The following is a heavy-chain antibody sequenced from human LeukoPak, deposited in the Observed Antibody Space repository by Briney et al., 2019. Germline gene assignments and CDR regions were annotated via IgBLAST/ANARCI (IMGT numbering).Heavy chain of an antibody. CDR1: GFTFSSYA. V-gene: IGHV3-23*01. CDR2: ISGSGGST. CDR3: AKDLGLVVVSFDY. Sequence: GGSLRLSCAASGFTFSSYAMSWVRQAPGRGLEWVSAISGSGGSTYYADSVKGRFTISRDNSKNTLYLQMNSLRAEDTAAYYCAKDLGLVVVSFDYWGQGTLVTVSS. J-gene: IGHJ4*02. D-gene: IGHD3-22*01.